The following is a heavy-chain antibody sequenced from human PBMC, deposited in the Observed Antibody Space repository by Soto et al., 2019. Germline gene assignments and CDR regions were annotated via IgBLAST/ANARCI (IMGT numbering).Heavy chain of an antibody. J-gene: IGHJ4*02. V-gene: IGHV3-30*18. Sequence: GGSLRLSCAASGFTFSSYGMHWVRQAPGKGLEWVAVISYDGSNKYYADSVKGRFTISRDNSKNTLYLQMNSLRAEDTAVYYCAKKLYGSGSYDFDYWGQGTLVTVSS. D-gene: IGHD3-10*01. CDR1: GFTFSSYG. CDR2: ISYDGSNK. CDR3: AKKLYGSGSYDFDY.